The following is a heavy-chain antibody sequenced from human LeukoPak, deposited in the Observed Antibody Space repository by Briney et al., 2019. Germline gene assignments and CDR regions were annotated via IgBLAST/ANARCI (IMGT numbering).Heavy chain of an antibody. V-gene: IGHV3-7*01. CDR3: ARNIVGATSWGAFDY. J-gene: IGHJ4*02. D-gene: IGHD1-26*01. CDR2: IKQDGSEK. CDR1: GFTFSSYW. Sequence: GGSLRLSCAASGFTFSSYWMSWVRQAPGKGREWVANIKQDGSEKYYVDSVKGRFTISRDNAKNSLYLQMNSLRAEDTAVYYCARNIVGATSWGAFDYWGQGTLVTVSS.